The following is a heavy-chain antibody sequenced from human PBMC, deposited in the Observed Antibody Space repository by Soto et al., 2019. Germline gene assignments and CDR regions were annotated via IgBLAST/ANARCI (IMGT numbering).Heavy chain of an antibody. CDR2: ISYDGSNK. J-gene: IGHJ4*02. Sequence: QVQLVESGGGVVQPGRSLRLSCAASGFTFSSYAMHWVRQAPGKGLEWVAVISYDGSNKYYADSVKGRFTISRDNSKNTLYLQMNSMRAEDTAEYYCASIALGSSCWYGIDYWGQGTLVTVSS. CDR3: ASIALGSSCWYGIDY. D-gene: IGHD6-19*01. V-gene: IGHV3-30-3*01. CDR1: GFTFSSYA.